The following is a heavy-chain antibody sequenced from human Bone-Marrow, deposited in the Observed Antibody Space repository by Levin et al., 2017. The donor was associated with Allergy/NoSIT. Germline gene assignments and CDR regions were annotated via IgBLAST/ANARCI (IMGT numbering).Heavy chain of an antibody. J-gene: IGHJ1*01. CDR1: GYTFTSYD. CDR2: MNPNSGNT. V-gene: IGHV1-8*01. D-gene: IGHD2-2*01. Sequence: ASVKVSCKASGYTFTSYDINWVRQATGQGLEWMGWMNPNSGNTGYAQKFQGRVTMTRNTSISTAYMELSSLRSEDTAVYYCARGPGIVVVPAARRGYFQHWGQGTLVTVSS. CDR3: ARGPGIVVVPAARRGYFQH.